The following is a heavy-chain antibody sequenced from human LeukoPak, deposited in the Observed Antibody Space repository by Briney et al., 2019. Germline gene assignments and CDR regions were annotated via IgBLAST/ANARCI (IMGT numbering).Heavy chain of an antibody. J-gene: IGHJ3*02. V-gene: IGHV3-53*01. CDR3: ASEGHSDISGYYCKSFET. D-gene: IGHD3-22*01. CDR2: IYSGVST. Sequence: PGGSLRLSCTASGFPVSRNNITCVRQAPGKGLEWVSVIYSGVSTYYADSVKGRFTISRDNSKNTVYLQMNSQRAEDTAVYYCASEGHSDISGYYCKSFETCGQGTMVTVSS. CDR1: GFPVSRNN.